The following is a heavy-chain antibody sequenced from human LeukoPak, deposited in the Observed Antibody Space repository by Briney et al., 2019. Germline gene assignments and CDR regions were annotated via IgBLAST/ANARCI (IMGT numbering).Heavy chain of an antibody. CDR3: ARHCSSGGSCYSDYYYYYGMDV. CDR2: IYHSGST. D-gene: IGHD2-15*01. V-gene: IGHV4-4*02. Sequence: SETLSLTCAVSGGSISSSNWWSWVRQPPGKGLEWIGEIYHSGSTNYNPSLKSRITISVDKSTNQFSLKLSSVTSADTAVYYCARHCSSGGSCYSDYYYYYGMDVWGQGTTVTVS. J-gene: IGHJ6*02. CDR1: GGSISSSNW.